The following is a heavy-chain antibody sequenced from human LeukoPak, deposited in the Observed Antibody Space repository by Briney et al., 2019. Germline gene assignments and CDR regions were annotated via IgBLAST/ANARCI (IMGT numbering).Heavy chain of an antibody. CDR3: AKDATYGSGSYYPS. D-gene: IGHD3-10*01. Sequence: GGSLRLSCAASGFTFSRYGMHWVRQAPDKGLEWVAVISYDGSNKYYAGSVKGRFTISRDNSKNTLYLQMNSLRDEDTAVYYCAKDATYGSGSYYPSWGQGTLVTVSS. CDR2: ISYDGSNK. CDR1: GFTFSRYG. V-gene: IGHV3-30*18. J-gene: IGHJ5*02.